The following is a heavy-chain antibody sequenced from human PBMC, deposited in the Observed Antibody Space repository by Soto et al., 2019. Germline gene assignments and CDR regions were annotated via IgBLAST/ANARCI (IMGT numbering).Heavy chain of an antibody. D-gene: IGHD3-22*01. J-gene: IGHJ3*02. CDR3: ASPTYYYDSSGYYLRAFDI. CDR1: AGTFSSYA. CDR2: IIPIFGTA. V-gene: IGHV1-69*01. Sequence: QVQLVQSGAEVKKPGTSVKVSCKASAGTFSSYAISWVRQAPGQGLEWMGGIIPIFGTANYAQKFQGRVTITADESTSTAYMELSSLRSEDTAVYYCASPTYYYDSSGYYLRAFDIWGQGTMVTVSS.